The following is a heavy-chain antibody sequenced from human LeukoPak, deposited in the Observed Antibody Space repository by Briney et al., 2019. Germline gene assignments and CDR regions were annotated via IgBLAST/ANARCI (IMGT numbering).Heavy chain of an antibody. D-gene: IGHD5-12*01. Sequence: GGSLRLSCAASGFTFSSYAMSWVRQAPGNGLQWVSAISGSGGSTYYADSVKGRFTISRDNSKNTLYLQMNSLRAEDTAVYYCAKRPVRLPYDYWGQGTLVTVSS. V-gene: IGHV3-23*01. CDR3: AKRPVRLPYDY. CDR2: ISGSGGST. J-gene: IGHJ4*02. CDR1: GFTFSSYA.